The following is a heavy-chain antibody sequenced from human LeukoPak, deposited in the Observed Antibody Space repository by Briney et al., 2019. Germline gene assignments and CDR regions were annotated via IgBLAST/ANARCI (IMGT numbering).Heavy chain of an antibody. V-gene: IGHV3-30*02. CDR2: IRYGGSNK. Sequence: GGSLRISCEASGFTFSNYWMSWIRKAPGKGLERVAFIRYGGSNKYYADSVKGRFTISRDNSKKTLYLQMNSLRAEDTAVYYCAKGFGSYYSSAVFMASWGQGTLVTVSS. CDR3: AKGFGSYYSSAVFMAS. CDR1: GFTFSNYW. J-gene: IGHJ5*02. D-gene: IGHD1-26*01.